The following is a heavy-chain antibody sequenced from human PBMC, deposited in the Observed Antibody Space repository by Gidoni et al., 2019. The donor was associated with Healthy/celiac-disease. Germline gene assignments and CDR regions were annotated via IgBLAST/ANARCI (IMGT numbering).Heavy chain of an antibody. J-gene: IGHJ4*02. D-gene: IGHD2-15*01. CDR1: GGSFSGSY. Sequence: QVQLQQWGAGLLKPSETLSLTCAVYGGSFSGSYWRWIRQPPGKGLEWIGEINHSGSTNYNPSLKSRVTISVDTSKNQFSLKLSSVTAADTAVYYCARGPPMGYCSGGSCYTTGPLDYWGQGTLVTVSS. CDR2: INHSGST. V-gene: IGHV4-34*01. CDR3: ARGPPMGYCSGGSCYTTGPLDY.